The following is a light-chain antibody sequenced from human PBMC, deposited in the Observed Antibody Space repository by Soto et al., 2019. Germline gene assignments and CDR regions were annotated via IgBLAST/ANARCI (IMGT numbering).Light chain of an antibody. Sequence: IQLTQSPSSLSASVGARAPITCRASQGIDSYLAWYQQRPGKVPQLLIYETSILQSGVSSRFSGSGSGTEITLTISSLQPEDFATYYCQQLNSYPLTFGGGTKVDIK. CDR3: QQLNSYPLT. CDR1: QGIDSY. J-gene: IGKJ4*01. CDR2: ETS. V-gene: IGKV1-9*01.